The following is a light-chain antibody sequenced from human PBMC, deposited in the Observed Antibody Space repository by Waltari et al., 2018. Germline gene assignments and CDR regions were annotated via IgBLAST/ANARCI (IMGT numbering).Light chain of an antibody. CDR2: DAA. V-gene: IGKV3-11*01. J-gene: IGKJ2*01. CDR3: QQRSNWPPYT. Sequence: EIVLTQSPATLSLSPGERATLSCRASQRVSSYLAWYQQKPGQAPRLLIYDAANRATGIPARFSGSGSGTDFTLTISSLEPEDFAVYYCQQRSNWPPYTFGQGTKLEIK. CDR1: QRVSSY.